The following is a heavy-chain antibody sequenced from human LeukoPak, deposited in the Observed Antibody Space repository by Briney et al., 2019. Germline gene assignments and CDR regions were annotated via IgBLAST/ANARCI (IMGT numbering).Heavy chain of an antibody. Sequence: GGSLRLSCVGSGLTFSSYWMSWVRQAPGKGLEWVANIKEDGSERYYVDSVKGRFTISRVNAKNSLYVQMNSLGDEDTAVYYCASLRQLWYAFDHWGQGTLVTVSS. CDR3: ASLRQLWYAFDH. D-gene: IGHD5-18*01. CDR2: IKEDGSER. V-gene: IGHV3-7*01. J-gene: IGHJ4*02. CDR1: GLTFSSYW.